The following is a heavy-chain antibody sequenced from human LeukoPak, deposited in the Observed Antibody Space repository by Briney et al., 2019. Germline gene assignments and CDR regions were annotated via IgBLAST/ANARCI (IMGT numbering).Heavy chain of an antibody. D-gene: IGHD2-2*01. CDR3: PKGGPYCSSTSCLFDYWFDP. CDR2: ISGSGGST. V-gene: IGHV3-23*01. J-gene: IGHJ5*02. CDR1: GFTFSSYA. Sequence: GGSLRLSCAASGFTFSSYAMSWVRQAPGKGLEWVSAISGSGGSTYYADSVKGRFTISRDNSKNTLYLQMNSLRAEDTAVYYCPKGGPYCSSTSCLFDYWFDPWGQGTLVTVSS.